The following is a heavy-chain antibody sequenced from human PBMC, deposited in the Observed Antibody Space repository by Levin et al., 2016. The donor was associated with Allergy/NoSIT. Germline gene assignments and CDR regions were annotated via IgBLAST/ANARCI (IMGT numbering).Heavy chain of an antibody. Sequence: GGSLRLSCVGSGFTFSSFGMNWVRQAPGKGLEWVSSISSRSPDINYADSVKGRFTISRDNAKNTLYLQMNSLRAEDTAVYYCARGGLPAATEYWGQGTLVTVSS. CDR2: ISSRSPDI. CDR3: ARGGLPAATEY. J-gene: IGHJ4*02. CDR1: GFTFSSFG. D-gene: IGHD2-2*01. V-gene: IGHV3-21*01.